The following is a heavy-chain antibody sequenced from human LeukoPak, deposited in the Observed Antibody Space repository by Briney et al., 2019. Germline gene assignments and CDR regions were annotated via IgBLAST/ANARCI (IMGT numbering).Heavy chain of an antibody. CDR3: AKDDDYYDSSGYYY. CDR1: GFTFSSYA. D-gene: IGHD3-22*01. V-gene: IGHV3-23*01. J-gene: IGHJ4*02. CDR2: ISGSGGST. Sequence: PGGSLRLSCAASGFTFSSYAMSWVRQAPGKGLEWVSAISGSGGSTYYADSVKGRFTISRDNSKNTLYLQMNSLRAEDTAVYYCAKDDDYYDSSGYYYWGQGTLVTVSS.